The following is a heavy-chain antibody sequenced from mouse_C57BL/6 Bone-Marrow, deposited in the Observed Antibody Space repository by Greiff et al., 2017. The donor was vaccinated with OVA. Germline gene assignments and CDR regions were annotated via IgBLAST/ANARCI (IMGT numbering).Heavy chain of an antibody. D-gene: IGHD1-1*01. CDR3: ARRNLLLRSKYY. Sequence: QVQLQQPGAELVKPGASVKLSCKASGYTFTSYWMHWVKQRPGQGLEWIGMIHPNSGSTNYNEKFKSKATLTVDKSSSTAYMQLSSLTSEDSAVYYCARRNLLLRSKYYWGQGTTLTVSS. J-gene: IGHJ2*01. CDR1: GYTFTSYW. V-gene: IGHV1-64*01. CDR2: IHPNSGST.